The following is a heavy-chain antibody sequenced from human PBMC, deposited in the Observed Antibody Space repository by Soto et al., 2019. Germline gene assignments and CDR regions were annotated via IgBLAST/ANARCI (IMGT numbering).Heavy chain of an antibody. V-gene: IGHV3-66*01. D-gene: IGHD3-3*01. J-gene: IGHJ4*02. Sequence: EEQLVTSGGGLVQPGGSLRLSCAASGFKVSNNDISWVRQAPGKGLEWVSRISRDGGTHYVEAVKGRFTISSDSSRNTVLLLLNSLTVEDTATYHCTREYDFWSGYVTWGQGTVLTVSS. CDR2: ISRDGGT. CDR1: GFKVSNND. CDR3: TREYDFWSGYVT.